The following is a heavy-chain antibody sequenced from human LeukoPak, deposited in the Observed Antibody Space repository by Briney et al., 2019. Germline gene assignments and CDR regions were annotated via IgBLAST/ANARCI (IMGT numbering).Heavy chain of an antibody. Sequence: GESLKISCKGSGYSFTSYWIGWVRQMPGKGLEWMGIIYPGHSDTRYSPSFQGQVTISADKSISTAYLQWSSLKASDTAMYYCARANGHGDYRHPYYYYYGMDVWGQGTTVTVSS. CDR1: GYSFTSYW. J-gene: IGHJ6*02. D-gene: IGHD4-17*01. CDR2: IYPGHSDT. CDR3: ARANGHGDYRHPYYYYYGMDV. V-gene: IGHV5-51*01.